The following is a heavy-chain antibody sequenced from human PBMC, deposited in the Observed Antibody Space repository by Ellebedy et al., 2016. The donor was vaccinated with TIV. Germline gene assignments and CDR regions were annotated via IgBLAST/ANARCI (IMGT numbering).Heavy chain of an antibody. Sequence: AASVKVSCKASGGTFSSYAISWVRQAPGQGLEWMGWISAYNGNTNYAQKLQGRVTMTTDTSTSTAYMELRSLRSDDTAVYYCARVKNYGDRYWYFDLWGRGTLVTVSS. V-gene: IGHV1-18*01. J-gene: IGHJ2*01. D-gene: IGHD4-17*01. CDR2: ISAYNGNT. CDR3: ARVKNYGDRYWYFDL. CDR1: GGTFSSYA.